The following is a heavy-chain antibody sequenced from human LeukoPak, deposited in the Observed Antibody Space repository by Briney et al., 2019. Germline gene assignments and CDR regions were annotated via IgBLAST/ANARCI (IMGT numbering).Heavy chain of an antibody. CDR1: GFTFSSNW. D-gene: IGHD2-2*01. J-gene: IGHJ5*02. V-gene: IGHV3-21*01. Sequence: GGSLRLSCAASGFTFSSNWMSWVRQAPGRGLEWLSSITGSGYYIYYADSVKGRFAISRDNDKNSVYLQMNSLRDEDTAVYYCTRSVLPAAAWFDPWGQGTLVTVSS. CDR2: ITGSGYYI. CDR3: TRSVLPAAAWFDP.